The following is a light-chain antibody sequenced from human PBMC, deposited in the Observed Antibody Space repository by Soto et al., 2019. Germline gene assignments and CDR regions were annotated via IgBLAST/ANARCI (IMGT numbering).Light chain of an antibody. CDR3: MQGTHWPYT. V-gene: IGKV2-30*02. J-gene: IGKJ2*01. Sequence: DVVMTQSPLSLPVTLGQPASISCRSSQSLVHSNGDTFLNWFQQRPGQSPRRLLYKVSDRDSGVPDRFSGSGSGTDFTLRISRVEAEDVGVYYCMQGTHWPYTVGQGTKLEIK. CDR2: KVS. CDR1: QSLVHSNGDTF.